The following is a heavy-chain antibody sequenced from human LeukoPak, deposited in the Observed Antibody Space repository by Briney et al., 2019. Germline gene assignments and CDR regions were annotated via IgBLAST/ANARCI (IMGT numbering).Heavy chain of an antibody. J-gene: IGHJ5*02. V-gene: IGHV3-74*01. Sequence: PGGSLRLSCAASGFTFSSYWMHWVRQAPGKGLVWVSRINSDGSSTSYADSVKGRFTISRDNSKNTLYLQMNSLRAEDTAVYYCARGRSIARGISDPWGQGTLVTVSS. CDR1: GFTFSSYW. D-gene: IGHD2-21*01. CDR2: INSDGSST. CDR3: ARGRSIARGISDP.